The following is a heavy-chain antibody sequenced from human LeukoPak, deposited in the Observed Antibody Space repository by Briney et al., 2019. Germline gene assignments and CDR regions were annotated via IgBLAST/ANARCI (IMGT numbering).Heavy chain of an antibody. V-gene: IGHV4-59*01. CDR2: IYHTGST. D-gene: IGHD5-24*01. J-gene: IGHJ4*02. Sequence: SETLSLTCTVSSGSISGYYWNWIRQPPGKGLEWIGYIYHTGSTKYNHSLKSRVTISLDTSQNQFSLKLNSVTAADTAVYYCAAFRDGYNWHLDYWGPGTLVTVSS. CDR1: SGSISGYY. CDR3: AAFRDGYNWHLDY.